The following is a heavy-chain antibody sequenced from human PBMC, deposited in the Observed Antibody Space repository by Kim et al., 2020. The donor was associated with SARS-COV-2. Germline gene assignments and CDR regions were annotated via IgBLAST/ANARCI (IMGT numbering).Heavy chain of an antibody. Sequence: IYYADSVKSRFTISRDNAKNSLYLQMNSLRAEDTAVYYCARAQTVGPGYYWGQGTLVTVSS. CDR2: I. V-gene: IGHV3-21*01. CDR3: ARAQTVGPGYY. J-gene: IGHJ4*02. D-gene: IGHD2-15*01.